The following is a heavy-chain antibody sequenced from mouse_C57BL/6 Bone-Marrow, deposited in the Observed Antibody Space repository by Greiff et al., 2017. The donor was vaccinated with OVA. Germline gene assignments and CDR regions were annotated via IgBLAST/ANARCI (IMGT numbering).Heavy chain of an antibody. D-gene: IGHD2-1*01. CDR2: IDPENGDT. V-gene: IGHV14-4*01. CDR1: GFNIKDDY. Sequence: VQLQQSGAELVRPGASVKLSCTASGFNIKDDYMHWVKQRPEQGLEWIGWIDPENGDTEYASKFQGKATITEDTSSNTASLQLSTLTSEETAVYYCTSYGNFDDWGQGTTLTVSS. CDR3: TSYGNFDD. J-gene: IGHJ2*01.